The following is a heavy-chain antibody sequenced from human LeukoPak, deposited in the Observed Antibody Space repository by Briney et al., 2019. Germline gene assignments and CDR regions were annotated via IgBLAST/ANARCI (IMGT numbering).Heavy chain of an antibody. J-gene: IGHJ6*03. V-gene: IGHV4-39*01. CDR3: ARRIVGDNYSMDV. CDR1: GGSISSSSYY. Sequence: PSETLSLTCTVSGGSISSSSYYWGWIRQPPGKGLDWIGSVFYSGRAYYKPSLKSRFTISVDTSKSQFSLKLSSVTAADTAVYYCARRIVGDNYSMDVWGQGTPVTISS. D-gene: IGHD1-26*01. CDR2: VFYSGRA.